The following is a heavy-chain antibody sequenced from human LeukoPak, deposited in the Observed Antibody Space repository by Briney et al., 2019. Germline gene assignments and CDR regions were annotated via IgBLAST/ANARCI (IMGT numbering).Heavy chain of an antibody. Sequence: ASVKVSCKASGGTFSSYAISWVRQAPGQGLEWMGGIIPIFGTANYAQKFQGRVTITADESPSTAYMELSSLRSEDTAVYYCARGPTGLGDAFDIWGQGTMVTVSS. D-gene: IGHD3-10*01. V-gene: IGHV1-69*01. CDR3: ARGPTGLGDAFDI. J-gene: IGHJ3*02. CDR2: IIPIFGTA. CDR1: GGTFSSYA.